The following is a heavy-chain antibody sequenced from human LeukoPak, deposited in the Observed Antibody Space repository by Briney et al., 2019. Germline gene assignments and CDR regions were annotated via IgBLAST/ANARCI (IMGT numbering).Heavy chain of an antibody. J-gene: IGHJ4*02. V-gene: IGHV4-59*02. CDR2: MYYTGET. CDR1: GDFVGSYY. D-gene: IGHD6-19*01. Sequence: SETLSLTCSVSGDFVGSYYWSWLRQPPEKGLEWIGCMYYTGETHYNPSLQSRVSMSIDTSKNQFSLKVYSLTAADTAVYYCARHHSGWHFDSWGQGIPVTVSS. CDR3: ARHHSGWHFDS.